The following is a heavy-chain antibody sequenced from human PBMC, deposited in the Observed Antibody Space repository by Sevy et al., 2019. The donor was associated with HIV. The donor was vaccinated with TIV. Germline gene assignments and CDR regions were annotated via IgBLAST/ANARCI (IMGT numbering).Heavy chain of an antibody. CDR3: AKVPWFGELLGYYFDY. Sequence: GGSLRLSCAASGFTFSSYAMSWVRQAPGKGLEWVSAISGSGGSTYYADSVKGRFTISRDNSKNTLYLQINSLRAEDTAVYYCAKVPWFGELLGYYFDYWGQGTLVTVSS. CDR1: GFTFSSYA. CDR2: ISGSGGST. D-gene: IGHD3-10*01. V-gene: IGHV3-23*01. J-gene: IGHJ4*02.